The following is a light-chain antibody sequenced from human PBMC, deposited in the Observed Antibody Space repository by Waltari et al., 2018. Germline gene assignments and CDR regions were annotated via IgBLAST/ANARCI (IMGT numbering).Light chain of an antibody. CDR2: DNI. J-gene: IGLJ2*01. CDR3: QVWDSNVV. CDR1: NIGSES. V-gene: IGLV3-21*02. Sequence: SYVLTQAPSVAGAPGQTARMPCGGNNIGSESVHWYQQKPGQAPVLVVYDNIDRPSGIPERFSGSNSRNMATLTISRVEAGDEADYYCQVWDSNVVFGGGTKLTVL.